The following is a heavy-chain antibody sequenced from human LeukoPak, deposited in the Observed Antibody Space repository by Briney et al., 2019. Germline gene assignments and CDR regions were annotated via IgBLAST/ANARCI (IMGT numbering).Heavy chain of an antibody. CDR3: ARHGHTIFGVVPHFDY. Sequence: PSETLSLTCTVSGGSISSYYWSWIREPPGKGLEWIGYIYYSGSTNYNPSLKSRVTISVDTSKNQFSLKLSSVTAADTAVYYCARHGHTIFGVVPHFDYWGQGTLVTVSS. V-gene: IGHV4-59*08. D-gene: IGHD3-3*01. J-gene: IGHJ4*02. CDR1: GGSISSYY. CDR2: IYYSGST.